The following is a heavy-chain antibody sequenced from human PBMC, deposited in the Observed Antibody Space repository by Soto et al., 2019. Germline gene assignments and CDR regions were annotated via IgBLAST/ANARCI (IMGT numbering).Heavy chain of an antibody. CDR2: IFYSGST. J-gene: IGHJ5*01. CDR3: ASRIGDPVLSCDS. CDR1: GGSISSYY. Sequence: QVQLQESGPGLVKPSETLSLTCTVSGGSISSYYWSWIRQPPGKGLEWIGFIFYSGSTSYNPSLKSRVTISIDTSEYQFSLQLNSATAADTAVYYCASRIGDPVLSCDSWGQGTLVAVSS. V-gene: IGHV4-59*01. D-gene: IGHD2-15*01.